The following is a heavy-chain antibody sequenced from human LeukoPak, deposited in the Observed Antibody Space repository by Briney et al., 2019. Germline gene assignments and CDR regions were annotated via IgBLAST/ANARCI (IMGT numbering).Heavy chain of an antibody. CDR2: INSVGSST. V-gene: IGHV3-74*01. D-gene: IGHD6-13*01. CDR1: GFTFSSHW. Sequence: GGSLRLSCAATGFTFSSHWMHWVRQAPGKGLVWVSRINSVGSSTSYADLVKGRFTISRDNAKNTLYLQMNSLRAEDTAVYYCARGGSRPIDYWGQGTLVTVSS. CDR3: ARGGSRPIDY. J-gene: IGHJ4*02.